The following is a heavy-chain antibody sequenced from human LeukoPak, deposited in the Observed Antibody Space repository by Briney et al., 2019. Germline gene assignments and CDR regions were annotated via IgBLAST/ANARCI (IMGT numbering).Heavy chain of an antibody. CDR1: GGSFSGYY. CDR2: IHHSGST. CDR3: ARNRGGPSIVATIIGGFDY. Sequence: SETPSLTCDVYGGSFSGYYWSWIRQPPGKGLEWFGEIHHSGSTYYNPSLKSRVTISVDTSKNQFSLKLSSVTAADTAVYYCARNRGGPSIVATIIGGFDYWGQGTLVTVSS. V-gene: IGHV4-34*01. D-gene: IGHD5-12*01. J-gene: IGHJ4*02.